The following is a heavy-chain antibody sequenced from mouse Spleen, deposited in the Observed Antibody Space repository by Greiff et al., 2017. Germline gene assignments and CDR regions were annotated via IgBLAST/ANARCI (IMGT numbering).Heavy chain of an antibody. D-gene: IGHD1-1*01. CDR2: IDPANGNT. J-gene: IGHJ4*01. CDR1: GFNIKNTY. Sequence: EVQLQQSVAELVRPGASVKLSCTASGFNIKNTYMHWVKQRPEQGLEWIGRIDPANGNTKYAPKFQGKATITADTSSNTAYLQLSSLTSEDTAIYYCASPSYYGSSAPYAMDYWGQGTSVTVSS. V-gene: IGHV14-3*01. CDR3: ASPSYYGSSAPYAMDY.